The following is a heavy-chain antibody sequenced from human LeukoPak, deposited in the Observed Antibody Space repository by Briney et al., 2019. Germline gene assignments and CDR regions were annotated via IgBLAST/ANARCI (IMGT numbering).Heavy chain of an antibody. Sequence: GGSLRLSCAASGFIFSQYSMNWVRQAPGKGLEWVSHTRSSSETFYADSVKGRFTISRDNARNSLYLQMNNLRGEDTAIYYCARDAGNSGYGCDLWGQGTLVTVSS. D-gene: IGHD5-12*01. CDR1: GFIFSQYS. J-gene: IGHJ5*02. CDR3: ARDAGNSGYGCDL. CDR2: TRSSSET. V-gene: IGHV3-48*01.